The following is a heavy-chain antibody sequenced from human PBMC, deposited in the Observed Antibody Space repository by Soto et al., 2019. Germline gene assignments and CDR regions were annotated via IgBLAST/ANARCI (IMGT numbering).Heavy chain of an antibody. J-gene: IGHJ3*02. CDR2: IYYGGTT. CDR3: AREAAGFDI. V-gene: IGHV3-53*02. Sequence: EMQLVETGGGLIQPGGSLRLSCAASGFTVSDDHMSWVRQAPGKGPEWVSVIYYGGTTYYADSVQGRFPISRDKSKNTLYLQMNDLRADDTAVYYCAREAAGFDIWGQGTMVTVSS. CDR1: GFTVSDDH.